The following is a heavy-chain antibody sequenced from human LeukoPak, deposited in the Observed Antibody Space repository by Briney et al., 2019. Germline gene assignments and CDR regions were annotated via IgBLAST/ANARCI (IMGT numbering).Heavy chain of an antibody. V-gene: IGHV3-21*01. CDR1: GFSFTSYA. J-gene: IGHJ4*02. Sequence: GGSLRLSCAASGFSFTSYAMSWVRQAPGKGLEWVSSISSSSSYIYYADSVKGRFTISRDNAKNSLYLQMNSLRAEDTAVYYCARAAEWGIYSGSAGWGQGTLVTVSS. CDR2: ISSSSSYI. CDR3: ARAAEWGIYSGSAG. D-gene: IGHD1-26*01.